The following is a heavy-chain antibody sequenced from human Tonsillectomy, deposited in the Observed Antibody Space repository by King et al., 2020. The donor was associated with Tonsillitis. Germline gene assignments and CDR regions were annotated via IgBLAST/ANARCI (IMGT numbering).Heavy chain of an antibody. J-gene: IGHJ3*02. D-gene: IGHD6-13*01. CDR2: IYYSGST. CDR3: ARGLGSSSWYTDDAFDI. V-gene: IGHV4-59*01. CDR1: GGSISSYY. Sequence: VQLQESGPGLVKPSETLSLTCTVSGGSISSYYWSWIRQPPGKGLEWIGYIYYSGSTNYNPYLKSRDTIAVDTSKNQFSLKLSSVTAADTAVYYGARGLGSSSWYTDDAFDIWGQGTLVTVSS.